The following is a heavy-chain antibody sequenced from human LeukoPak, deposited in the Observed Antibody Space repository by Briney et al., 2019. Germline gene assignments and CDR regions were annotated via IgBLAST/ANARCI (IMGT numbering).Heavy chain of an antibody. CDR3: TTALNLIVGATIY. Sequence: GGSLRLSCAASGFTFSNAWMNWVRQAPGKGLEWVGRIKSKTDGGTTDYAAPVNGRFTISRDDSKNTLYLQMNGLKTEDTAVYYCTTALNLIVGATIYWGQGTLVTVSS. CDR2: IKSKTDGGTT. CDR1: GFTFSNAW. D-gene: IGHD1-26*01. J-gene: IGHJ4*02. V-gene: IGHV3-15*07.